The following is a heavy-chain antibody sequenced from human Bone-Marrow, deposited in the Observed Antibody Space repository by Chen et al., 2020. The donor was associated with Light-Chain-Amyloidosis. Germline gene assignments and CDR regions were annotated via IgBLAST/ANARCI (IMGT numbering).Heavy chain of an antibody. CDR2: ISGSGDST. J-gene: IGHJ6*02. CDR1: GFTFSSYA. D-gene: IGHD3-22*01. Sequence: EVHLLESGGGLVEPGGSLRLCCAASGFTFSSYAMRWVRQAPGKGLEWVSAISGSGDSTYYADPVKGRFTISRDNSPNTLYLQMNSLRAEDTAVYYCAKVKLSSGYMYYYYGMDVWGQGTTVTVSS. CDR3: AKVKLSSGYMYYYYGMDV. V-gene: IGHV3-23*01.